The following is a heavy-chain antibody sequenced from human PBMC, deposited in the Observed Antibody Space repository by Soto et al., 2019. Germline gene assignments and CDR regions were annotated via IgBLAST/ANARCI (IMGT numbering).Heavy chain of an antibody. D-gene: IGHD2-15*01. CDR1: GFTFSSYA. CDR2: ISYDGSNK. J-gene: IGHJ4*02. V-gene: IGHV3-30-3*01. Sequence: GGSLRLSCAASGFTFSSYAMHWVRQAPGKGLEWVAVISYDGSNKYYADSVKGRFTISRDNSKNTLYLQMNSLRAEDTAVYYCAKDLSAATRRFDYWGQGT. CDR3: AKDLSAATRRFDY.